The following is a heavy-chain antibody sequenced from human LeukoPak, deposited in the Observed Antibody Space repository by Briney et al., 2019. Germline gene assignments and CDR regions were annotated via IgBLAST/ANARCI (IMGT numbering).Heavy chain of an antibody. CDR1: GFTFSSYW. CDR3: ARVPLRYFDWLLFGWYYFDY. J-gene: IGHJ4*02. CDR2: INSDGSST. D-gene: IGHD3-9*01. Sequence: GGSLRLSCAASGFTFSSYWMHWVRQAPGKGLVWVSRINSDGSSTSYADSVKGRFTISRDNAKNTLYLQMNSLRAEDTAVYYCARVPLRYFDWLLFGWYYFDYWGQGTLVTVSS. V-gene: IGHV3-74*01.